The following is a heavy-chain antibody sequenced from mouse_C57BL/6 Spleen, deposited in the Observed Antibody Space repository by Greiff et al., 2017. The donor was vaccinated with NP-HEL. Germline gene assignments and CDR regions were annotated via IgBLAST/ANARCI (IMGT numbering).Heavy chain of an antibody. V-gene: IGHV1-78*01. CDR1: GYTFTDYT. CDR2: IYPRDGST. D-gene: IGHD1-1*01. J-gene: IGHJ2*01. CDR3: AREGFTTVVATDFDY. Sequence: VQLQQPGAELVKPGASVKISCKVSGYTFTDYTIHWMKQRPEQGLEWIGYIYPRDGSTKYNEKFKGKATLTADKSSSTAYMQLNSLTSEDSAVYFCAREGFTTVVATDFDYWGQGTTLTVSS.